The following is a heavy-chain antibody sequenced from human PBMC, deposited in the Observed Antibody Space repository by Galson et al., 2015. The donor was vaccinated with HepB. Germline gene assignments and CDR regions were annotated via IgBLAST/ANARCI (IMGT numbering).Heavy chain of an antibody. J-gene: IGHJ6*02. CDR2: ISGSGADT. CDR1: GFTFSNFA. V-gene: IGHV3-23*01. Sequence: SLRLSCAASGFTFSNFAMNWVRQAPGKGLEWVSAISGSGADTYYADSVKGRFTISRDNSKYTLYLQMNSLRAEDTAVYYCAKNGTATTGFYYGMDVWGQGTTVTVSS. CDR3: AKNGTATTGFYYGMDV. D-gene: IGHD1-7*01.